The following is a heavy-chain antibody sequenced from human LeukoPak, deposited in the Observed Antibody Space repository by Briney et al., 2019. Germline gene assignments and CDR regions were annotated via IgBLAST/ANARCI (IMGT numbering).Heavy chain of an antibody. J-gene: IGHJ4*02. V-gene: IGHV1-18*01. Sequence: ASVKVSCKASGYTFTSYGISWVRQAPGQGLERMGWISAYNGNTNYAQKLQGRVTTTTDTSTSTAYMELRSLRSDDTAVYYCARESLVAGTFDYWGQGTLVTVSS. CDR3: ARESLVAGTFDY. CDR2: ISAYNGNT. CDR1: GYTFTSYG. D-gene: IGHD6-19*01.